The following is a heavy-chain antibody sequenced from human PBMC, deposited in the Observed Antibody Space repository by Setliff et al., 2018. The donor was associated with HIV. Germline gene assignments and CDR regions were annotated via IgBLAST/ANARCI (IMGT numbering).Heavy chain of an antibody. J-gene: IGHJ4*02. Sequence: SETLSLTCTVSGDSISSYYWTWVRQPPGKGLEWIGYVYYSGSSNYNPSLQSRVTISVDTSKNQFFLILSSVTAADTAMYYCARSYGYNVDYWGQGKLVTVSS. CDR3: ARSYGYNVDY. D-gene: IGHD3-16*01. CDR2: VYYSGSS. CDR1: GDSISSYY. V-gene: IGHV4-59*01.